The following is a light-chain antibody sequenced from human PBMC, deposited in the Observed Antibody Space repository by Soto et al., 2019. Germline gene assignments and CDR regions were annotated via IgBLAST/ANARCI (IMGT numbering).Light chain of an antibody. CDR1: QTISSW. J-gene: IGKJ1*01. V-gene: IGKV1-5*03. CDR2: KAS. Sequence: DIPVPQSRPTLTESLGERATIXCRASQTISSWLAWYQQKPGKAPKLLIYKASTLKSGVPSRFSGSGSGTEFTLTISSLQPDDFATYYCQHYNSYSEAFGQGTKVDIK. CDR3: QHYNSYSEA.